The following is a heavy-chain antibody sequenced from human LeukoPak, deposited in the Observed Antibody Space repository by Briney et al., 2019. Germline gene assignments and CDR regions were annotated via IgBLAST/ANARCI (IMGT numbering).Heavy chain of an antibody. V-gene: IGHV1-69*06. CDR1: GGTFSSYA. D-gene: IGHD3-10*01. Sequence: SVTVSCKASGGTFSSYAISWVRQAPGQGLEWMGGIIPIFGTAKYAQKFQGRVTITADKSTSTAYMELSSLRSEDTAVYYCARDRGENYYYYMDVWGKGTTVTVSS. CDR3: ARDRGENYYYYMDV. CDR2: IIPIFGTA. J-gene: IGHJ6*03.